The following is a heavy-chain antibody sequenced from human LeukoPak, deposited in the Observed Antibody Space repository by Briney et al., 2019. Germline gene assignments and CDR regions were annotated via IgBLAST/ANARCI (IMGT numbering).Heavy chain of an antibody. D-gene: IGHD3-16*02. CDR1: GYTFTSYG. CDR3: ARDRDYVWGSYRHTPDY. Sequence: ASVKVSCKASGYTFTSYGITWVRQAPGQGLEWTGWISAYNGNTDYAQKLQGRVTMTTDTSTSTAYMELRSLRSDDTAVYYCARDRDYVWGSYRHTPDYWGQGTPVTVSS. V-gene: IGHV1-18*01. CDR2: ISAYNGNT. J-gene: IGHJ4*02.